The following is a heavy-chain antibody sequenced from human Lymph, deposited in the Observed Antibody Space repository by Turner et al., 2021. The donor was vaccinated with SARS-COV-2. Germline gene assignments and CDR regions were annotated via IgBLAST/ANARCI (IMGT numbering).Heavy chain of an antibody. J-gene: IGHJ6*02. V-gene: IGHV1-24*01. CDR1: GYTLTELS. D-gene: IGHD6-19*01. Sequence: QVQLVQSGAEVKKPGASVKVSCKVSGYTLTELSMHWVRQAPGKGLEWMGGFDPEDGKTIYAQKFQGRLTMTEDTSTDTAYMELSSLRSEDTAVYYCATDRSSGWPHYYYYTMDVWGQGTTVTVSS. CDR3: ATDRSSGWPHYYYYTMDV. CDR2: FDPEDGKT.